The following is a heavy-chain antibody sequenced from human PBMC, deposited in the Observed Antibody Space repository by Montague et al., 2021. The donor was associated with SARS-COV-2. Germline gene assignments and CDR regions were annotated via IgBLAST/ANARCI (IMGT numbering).Heavy chain of an antibody. Sequence: SLRLSCAASGFTFSSYAMSWVRQAPGKGLEWVAVIWYDGSNKYYADSVKGRFTISRDNSKNTLYLQMNSLRAEDTAVYYCARDRVRAAAGTRYYFDYWGQGTLVTVSS. D-gene: IGHD6-13*01. J-gene: IGHJ4*02. CDR1: GFTFSSYA. CDR2: IWYDGSNK. V-gene: IGHV3-33*08. CDR3: ARDRVRAAAGTRYYFDY.